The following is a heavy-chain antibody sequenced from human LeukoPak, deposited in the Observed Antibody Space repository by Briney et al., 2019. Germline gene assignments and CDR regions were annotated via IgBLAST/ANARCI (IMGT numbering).Heavy chain of an antibody. V-gene: IGHV3-53*01. CDR2: LYSVGTI. J-gene: IGHJ3*01. Sequence: PGGSLRLSCAASGFTVSGSYMGWIRQAPGKGLEWVSILYSVGTIYYADSVKGRFTISRDNSKNTLYLQMNSLRVEDAAVYYCARLVVDSHAFDVWGQGTMVTVSS. CDR3: ARLVVDSHAFDV. D-gene: IGHD6-19*01. CDR1: GFTVSGSY.